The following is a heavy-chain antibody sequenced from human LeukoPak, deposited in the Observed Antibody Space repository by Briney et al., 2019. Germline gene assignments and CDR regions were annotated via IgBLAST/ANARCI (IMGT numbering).Heavy chain of an antibody. CDR2: IYPGDSDT. J-gene: IGHJ5*02. D-gene: IGHD3-10*01. CDR1: GYRFTSYW. V-gene: IGHV5-51*01. CDR3: ARYYYGSGRGASWFDP. Sequence: GESLKISWKGSGYRFTSYWIGWVRPIPGKGLEWMGIIYPGDSDTRYSPSFQGQVTISADKSISTAYLQWSSLKASDTAMYYCARYYYGSGRGASWFDPWGQGTLVTVSS.